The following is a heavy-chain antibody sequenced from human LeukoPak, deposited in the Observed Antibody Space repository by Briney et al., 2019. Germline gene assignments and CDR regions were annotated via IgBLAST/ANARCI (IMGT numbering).Heavy chain of an antibody. J-gene: IGHJ4*02. D-gene: IGHD6-19*01. V-gene: IGHV1-69*04. CDR3: ARDISAVAGGGFDY. CDR1: GGTFSSYA. Sequence: SVKVSCEASGGTFSSYAISWVRQAPGQGLEWMGRIIPILGIANYAQKFQGRVTITADKSTSTAYMELSSLRSEDTAVYYCARDISAVAGGGFDYWGQGTLVTVSS. CDR2: IIPILGIA.